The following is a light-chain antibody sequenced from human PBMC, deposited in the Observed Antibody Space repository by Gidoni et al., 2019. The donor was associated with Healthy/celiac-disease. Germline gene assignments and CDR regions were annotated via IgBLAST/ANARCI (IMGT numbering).Light chain of an antibody. CDR3: QQGGT. V-gene: IGKV1-33*01. Sequence: DIQMTQSPSSLSASVGDRVTITCQASQDISNYLKWYQQKPGKAPKLLIYDASNLETGVPSRFSGSGSGTDFTFTISSLQPEDIATYYCQQGGTFGPGTKVDIK. CDR1: QDISNY. CDR2: DAS. J-gene: IGKJ3*01.